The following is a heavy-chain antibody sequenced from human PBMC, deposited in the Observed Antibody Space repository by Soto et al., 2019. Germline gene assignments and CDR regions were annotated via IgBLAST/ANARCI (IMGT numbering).Heavy chain of an antibody. D-gene: IGHD2-21*01. CDR3: AKDPFIAGKICFDY. Sequence: GGSMRLSCAASGFTFSSYAMSWVRQAPGKGLEWVSAISGSGGSTYYADSVKGRFTISRDNSKNTLYLQTNRLRAGDNGVKYCAKDPFIAGKICFDYWGQGTLVTVSS. V-gene: IGHV3-23*01. CDR2: ISGSGGST. CDR1: GFTFSSYA. J-gene: IGHJ4*02.